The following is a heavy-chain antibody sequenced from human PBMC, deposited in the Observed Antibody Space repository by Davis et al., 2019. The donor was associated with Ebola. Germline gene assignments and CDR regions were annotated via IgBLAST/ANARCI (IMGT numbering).Heavy chain of an antibody. Sequence: GGSLRLSCAASGFTFSSYSMNWVRQAPGKGLEWVSSISSSSSYIYYADSVKGRFTISRDNSKNTLYLQMNSLRAEDTAVYYCARRDSSGWYPAYDMDVWGQGTTVTVSS. V-gene: IGHV3-21*01. CDR2: ISSSSSYI. D-gene: IGHD6-19*01. CDR1: GFTFSSYS. CDR3: ARRDSSGWYPAYDMDV. J-gene: IGHJ6*02.